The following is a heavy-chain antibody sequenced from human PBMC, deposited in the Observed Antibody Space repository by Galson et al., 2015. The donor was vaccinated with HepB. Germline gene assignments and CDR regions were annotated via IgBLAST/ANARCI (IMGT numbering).Heavy chain of an antibody. D-gene: IGHD1-1*01. CDR2: TRDSYSN. CDR1: GDSISSSIYY. CDR3: AREDQDAANDAFDI. J-gene: IGHJ3*02. V-gene: IGHV4-39*01. Sequence: ETLSLTCTVSGDSISSSIYYWVWIRQYPGKGLEWIGSTRDSYSNTYKPSLKSRVTISIDTSKNLFSLGLSAVTAADTAMYYCAREDQDAANDAFDIWGRGTMVTVSS.